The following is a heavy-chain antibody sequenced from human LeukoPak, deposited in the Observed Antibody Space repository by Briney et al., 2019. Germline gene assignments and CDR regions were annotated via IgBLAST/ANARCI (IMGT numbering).Heavy chain of an antibody. CDR3: AKAEWLLRRTLYYFDY. CDR2: ISGSGGST. CDR1: GFTFSSYA. V-gene: IGHV3-23*01. D-gene: IGHD3-22*01. Sequence: GGSLRLSCAASGFTFSSYAMGWVRQAPGKGLEWVSAISGSGGSTYYADSVKGRFTISRDNSKNTLYLQMNSLSAEDTAVYYCAKAEWLLRRTLYYFDYWGQGTLVTVSS. J-gene: IGHJ4*02.